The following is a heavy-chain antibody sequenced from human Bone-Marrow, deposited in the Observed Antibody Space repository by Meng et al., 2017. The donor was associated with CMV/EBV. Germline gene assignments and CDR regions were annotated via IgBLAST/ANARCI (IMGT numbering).Heavy chain of an antibody. CDR3: ARDVGVIVVVPAAISWFDP. J-gene: IGHJ5*02. CDR2: ISYDGSNK. CDR1: GFTFSSYA. Sequence: GGSLRLSCAASGFTFSSYAMHWVRQAPGQGLEWAAVISYDGSNKYYADSVKGRFTISRDNAKNSLYLQMNSLRAEDTAVYYCARDVGVIVVVPAAISWFDPWGQGTLVTVSS. V-gene: IGHV3-30-3*01. D-gene: IGHD2-2*01.